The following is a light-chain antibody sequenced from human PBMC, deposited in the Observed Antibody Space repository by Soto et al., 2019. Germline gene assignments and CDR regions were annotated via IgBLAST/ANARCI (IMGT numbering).Light chain of an antibody. J-gene: IGKJ3*01. Sequence: IQLTQSPSSLSASVGDRVTITCRASQDIKTCLAWYQQKQGKAPKLLISGIFTLQSGVPSRFNGSGSGTDFTLTISRLQHEDFATYYYHHHNNYPPFTFGPGTKVDLE. CDR2: GIF. V-gene: IGKV1-9*01. CDR1: QDIKTC. CDR3: HHHNNYPPFT.